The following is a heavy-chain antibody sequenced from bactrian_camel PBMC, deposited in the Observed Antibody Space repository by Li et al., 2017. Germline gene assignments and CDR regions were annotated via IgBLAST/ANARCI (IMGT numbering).Heavy chain of an antibody. J-gene: IGHJ6*01. D-gene: IGHD3*01. CDR2: IDSDGTT. CDR1: GRTTNNYC. CDR3: AADFGGRYCIANEDDISNSAF. Sequence: HVQLVESGRSSVHVGGSLKLSCTASGRTTNNYCMGWFRQSPGKEREGVAAIDSDGTTHYAASVKGRFTISRLNANNTLYLEMDDLKPDDTAMYYCAADFGGRYCIANEDDISNSAFWGQGTQVTVS. V-gene: IGHV3S57*01.